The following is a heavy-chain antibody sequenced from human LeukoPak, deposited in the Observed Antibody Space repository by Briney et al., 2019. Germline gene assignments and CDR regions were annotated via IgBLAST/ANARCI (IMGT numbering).Heavy chain of an antibody. Sequence: GGSLRLSCAASGFTFSSYAMSWVRQAPGKGLEWVSAISGSGGSTYYADSVKGRFTIPRDNSKTTLYLQMNSLRAEDTAVYYCAKSPRSGGYKDYWGQGTLVTVSS. V-gene: IGHV3-23*01. J-gene: IGHJ4*02. CDR1: GFTFSSYA. D-gene: IGHD3-22*01. CDR2: ISGSGGST. CDR3: AKSPRSGGYKDY.